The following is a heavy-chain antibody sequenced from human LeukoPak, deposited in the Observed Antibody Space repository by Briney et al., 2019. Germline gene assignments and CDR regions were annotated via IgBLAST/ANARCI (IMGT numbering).Heavy chain of an antibody. CDR2: MNPNSGNT. V-gene: IGHV1-8*01. CDR1: GYTFTSYD. CDR3: ARPGSSSWYGDWFDP. D-gene: IGHD6-13*01. J-gene: IGHJ5*02. Sequence: ASVKVSCKASGYTFTSYDINWVGQATGQGLEWMGWMNPNSGNTGYAQKFQGRVTMTSNTSISTAYMELSSLRSDDTAVYYCARPGSSSWYGDWFDPWGQGTLVTGSS.